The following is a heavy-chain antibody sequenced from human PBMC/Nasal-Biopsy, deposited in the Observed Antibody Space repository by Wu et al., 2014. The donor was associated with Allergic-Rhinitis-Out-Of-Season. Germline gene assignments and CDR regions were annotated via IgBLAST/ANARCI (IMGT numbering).Heavy chain of an antibody. J-gene: IGHJ4*02. V-gene: IGHV3-74*01. CDR1: GFTFSDNW. Sequence: LRLSCAASGFTFSDNWMYWVRQVKGKGLEWVSRVSRDGSDTSHAVPVKGRFTTSRDNAKNTVYLQMNSLRAEDTALYWCAYDMDPGVWGSWGQGTLVTVSS. CDR2: VSRDGSDT. CDR3: AYDMDPGVWGS. D-gene: IGHD3-16*01.